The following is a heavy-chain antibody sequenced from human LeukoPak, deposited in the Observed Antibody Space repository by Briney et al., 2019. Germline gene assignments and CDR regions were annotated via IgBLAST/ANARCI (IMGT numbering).Heavy chain of an antibody. V-gene: IGHV4-39*01. J-gene: IGHJ6*03. D-gene: IGHD3-10*01. CDR2: IYYSGST. CDR1: GGSISSSSYY. Sequence: PSQTLSLTCTVSGGSISSSSYYWGWIRQPPGKGLEWIGSIYYSGSTYYNPSLKSRVTISVDTSKNQFSLKLSSVTAADTAVYYCARKYYYGSGTRRHYYYYYYMDVWGKGTTVTISS. CDR3: ARKYYYGSGTRRHYYYYYYMDV.